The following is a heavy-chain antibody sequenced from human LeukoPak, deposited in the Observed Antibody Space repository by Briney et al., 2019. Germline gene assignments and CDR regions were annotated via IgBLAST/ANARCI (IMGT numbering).Heavy chain of an antibody. CDR2: ISYDGSSK. CDR3: SLGMYYYDSSGSQLDY. Sequence: QTGGSLRLSCAASGFTFSSYAMHWVRQAPGKGLEWVAVISYDGSSKYYADSVKGRFTISRDNSKNTLYVQVNSLRAEDTAVYYCSLGMYYYDSSGSQLDYWGQGTLVTVSS. D-gene: IGHD3-22*01. J-gene: IGHJ4*02. V-gene: IGHV3-30-3*01. CDR1: GFTFSSYA.